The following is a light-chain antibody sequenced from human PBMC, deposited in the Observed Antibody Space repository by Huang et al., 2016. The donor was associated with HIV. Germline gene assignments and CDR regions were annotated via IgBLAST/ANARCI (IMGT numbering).Light chain of an antibody. Sequence: DIQMTQSPSSLSASVGDRVNITCRASQSISSYLNCYQLRPGKAPKLLIYAASSLQSGVQSRFSGSVSWTDFTLTISCLQPEDFATYYCQQSYSTLWTFGQGTKVEIK. V-gene: IGKV1-39*01. CDR3: QQSYSTLWT. CDR2: AAS. CDR1: QSISSY. J-gene: IGKJ1*01.